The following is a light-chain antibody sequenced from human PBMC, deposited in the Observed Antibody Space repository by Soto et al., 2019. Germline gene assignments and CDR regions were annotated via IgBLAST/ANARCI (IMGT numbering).Light chain of an antibody. CDR3: QQLNSYSTWT. Sequence: IPLTQSPSSLSASVGDRVTITCRASQGISSYLAWYQQKPGKAPKLLIYAASTLQSGVPSRFSGSGSGTDFTLTISSLQPEDFATYYCQQLNSYSTWTFGQGTKVEIK. J-gene: IGKJ1*01. CDR1: QGISSY. CDR2: AAS. V-gene: IGKV1-9*01.